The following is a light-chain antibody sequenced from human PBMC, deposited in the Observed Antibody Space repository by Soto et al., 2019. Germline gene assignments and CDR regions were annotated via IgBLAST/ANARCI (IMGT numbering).Light chain of an antibody. J-gene: IGLJ1*01. CDR3: TSYTSSSTLYV. CDR1: SSDVGGYSY. CDR2: EVS. V-gene: IGLV2-14*01. Sequence: QSALTQPASVSGSPGQSITISCTGTSSDVGGYSYVSWYQQRPGKAPKLMIYEVSNRPSGVSHRFSGSKSGNTASLTISGLQAEDEADYYCTSYTSSSTLYVFGTGTKLTVL.